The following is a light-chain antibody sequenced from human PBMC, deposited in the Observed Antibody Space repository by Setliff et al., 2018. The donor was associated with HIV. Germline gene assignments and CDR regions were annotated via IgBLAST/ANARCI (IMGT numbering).Light chain of an antibody. V-gene: IGLV2-23*02. CDR2: EIT. Sequence: QSALTQPASVSGSPGQSITISCTGTSSDIASYILVSWYQQHPGRAPKLILYEITKRPSGVSNRFSGSKSGNTASLTISGLQAEDEADYYCCSYTGSSSYVFGGGTKVTVL. CDR1: SSDIASYIL. J-gene: IGLJ1*01. CDR3: CSYTGSSSYV.